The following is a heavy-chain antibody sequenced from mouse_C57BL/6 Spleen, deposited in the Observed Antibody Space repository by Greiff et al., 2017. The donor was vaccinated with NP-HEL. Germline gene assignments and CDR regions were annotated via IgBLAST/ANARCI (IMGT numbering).Heavy chain of an antibody. CDR1: GFTFSSYA. D-gene: IGHD1-1*01. J-gene: IGHJ1*03. Sequence: EVKVVESGEGLVKPGGSLKLSCAASGFTFSSYAMSWVRQTPEKRLEWVAYISSGGDYIYYADTVKGRFTISRDNARNTLYLQMSSLKSEDTAMYYCTRGPLYGSRDWYFDVWGTGTTVTVSS. CDR3: TRGPLYGSRDWYFDV. CDR2: ISSGGDYI. V-gene: IGHV5-9-1*02.